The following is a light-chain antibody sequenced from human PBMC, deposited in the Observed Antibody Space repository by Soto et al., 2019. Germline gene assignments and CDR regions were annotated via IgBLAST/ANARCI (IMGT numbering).Light chain of an antibody. V-gene: IGKV3-20*01. J-gene: IGKJ1*01. CDR3: HQRQSWPRT. CDR1: QTTSPKY. Sequence: EIELTQSPGTLSLSPGESATLSCRVSQTTSPKYVAWYQQRRGLAPRLLVYGASKRAAGIPDRFRGSGSGSEFSLTISGLEPEDFAVYFCHQRQSWPRTFGQGTKVDIK. CDR2: GAS.